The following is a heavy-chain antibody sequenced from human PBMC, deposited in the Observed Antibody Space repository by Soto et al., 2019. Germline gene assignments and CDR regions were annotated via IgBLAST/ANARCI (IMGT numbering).Heavy chain of an antibody. CDR2: FDPEDGET. CDR1: GYTLTELS. Sequence: ASVKVSCKVSGYTLTELSMHWVRQAPGKGLEWMGGFDPEDGETIYAQKFQGRVTMTEDTSTDTAYMELSSLRSEDTAVYYCATVIAHRYSSASPFDHTSQGTLVTDSS. CDR3: ATVIAHRYSSASPFDH. V-gene: IGHV1-24*01. D-gene: IGHD6-6*01. J-gene: IGHJ4*02.